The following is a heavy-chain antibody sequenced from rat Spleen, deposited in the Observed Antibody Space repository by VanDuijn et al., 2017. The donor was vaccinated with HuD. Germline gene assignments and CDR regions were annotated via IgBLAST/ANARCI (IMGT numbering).Heavy chain of an antibody. Sequence: QVQLKESGPGLVKPSETLSLTCTVSGFSLTSYHVSWVRQPPGKGLEWMGIIWGDGSTAYNSALKSRLSISRDTSKSQVFLKMSSLRTEDTATYYCARGSSRFAYWGQGTLVTVSS. CDR3: ARGSSRFAY. V-gene: IGHV2-32*01. D-gene: IGHD1-12*01. CDR2: IWGDGST. J-gene: IGHJ3*01. CDR1: GFSLTSYH.